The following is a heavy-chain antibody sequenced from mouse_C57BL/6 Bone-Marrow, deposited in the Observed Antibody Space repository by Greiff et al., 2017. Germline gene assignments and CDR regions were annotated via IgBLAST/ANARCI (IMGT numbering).Heavy chain of an antibody. CDR1: GFNIKDDY. Sequence: EVQLKESGAELVRPGASVKLSCTASGFNIKDDYMHWVKQRPEQGLEWIGWIDPENGDTEYASKFQGKATITADTSSHTAYLQLSSLTSEDTAVYYCTVFYYGSMWFAYWGQGTLVTVSA. D-gene: IGHD1-1*01. CDR3: TVFYYGSMWFAY. J-gene: IGHJ3*01. V-gene: IGHV14-4*01. CDR2: IDPENGDT.